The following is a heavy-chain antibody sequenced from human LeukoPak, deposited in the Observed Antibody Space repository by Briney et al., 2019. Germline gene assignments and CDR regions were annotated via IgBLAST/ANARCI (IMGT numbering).Heavy chain of an antibody. CDR2: IYYSGST. J-gene: IGHJ4*02. D-gene: IGHD5-18*01. V-gene: IGHV4-59*01. Sequence: PSETLSLTCTVSGGSISSYYWSWIRQPPGKGLEWIGYIYYSGSTNYNPSLKSRVTISVDTSKNQFSLKLSSVTAADTAVYCCARGGYSYGFDYWGQGTLVTVSS. CDR3: ARGGYSYGFDY. CDR1: GGSISSYY.